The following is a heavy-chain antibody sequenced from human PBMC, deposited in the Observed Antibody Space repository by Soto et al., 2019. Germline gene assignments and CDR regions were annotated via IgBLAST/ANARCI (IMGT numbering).Heavy chain of an antibody. Sequence: LRLSCAASGFTFSSYDMHWVRQATGKGLEWVSAIGTAGDTYYPGSVKGRFTISRENAKNSLYLQMNSLRAGDTAVYYCARGGGFRAAAGYYYYYGMDVW. J-gene: IGHJ6*01. CDR2: IGTAGDT. CDR1: GFTFSSYD. D-gene: IGHD6-13*01. V-gene: IGHV3-13*01. CDR3: ARGGGFRAAAGYYYYYGMDV.